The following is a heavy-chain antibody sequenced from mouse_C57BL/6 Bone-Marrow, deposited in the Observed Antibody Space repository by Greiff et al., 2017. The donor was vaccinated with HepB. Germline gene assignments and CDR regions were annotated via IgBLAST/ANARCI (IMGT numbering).Heavy chain of an antibody. J-gene: IGHJ3*01. CDR3: ARENYYGSSLFAY. V-gene: IGHV1-55*01. Sequence: QVQLQQPGAELVKPGASVKMSCKASGYTFTSYWITRVKQRPGQGLEWIGDIYPGSGSTNYNEKFKSKATLTVDTSSSTAYMQLSSLTSEDSAVYYCARENYYGSSLFAYWGQGTLVTVSA. CDR1: GYTFTSYW. CDR2: IYPGSGST. D-gene: IGHD1-1*01.